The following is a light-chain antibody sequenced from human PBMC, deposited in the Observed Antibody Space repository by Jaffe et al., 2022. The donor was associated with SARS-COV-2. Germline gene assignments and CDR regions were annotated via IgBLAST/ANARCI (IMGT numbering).Light chain of an antibody. CDR3: QQYRTSPYT. Sequence: EIVLTQSPGTLSLSPGERATVSCRASQSVYNSYLAWYQQRPGQPPRLLIYGASSRATGTPDRFSGSGSGTDFTLTISRLEPDDFAVYYCQQYRTSPYTFGQGTKLEIK. J-gene: IGKJ2*01. CDR1: QSVYNSY. V-gene: IGKV3-20*01. CDR2: GAS.